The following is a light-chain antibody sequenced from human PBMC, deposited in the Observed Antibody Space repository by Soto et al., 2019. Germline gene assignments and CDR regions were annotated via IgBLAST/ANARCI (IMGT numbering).Light chain of an antibody. CDR3: AAWEDSLNGVV. V-gene: IGLV1-44*01. CDR1: SSNIGSNT. Sequence: QAVLTQPPSASGTPGQRVTISCSGSSSNIGSNTVNWYRQLPGTAPKLHIYSNNQRPSGVPDRFSGAKPGTSASLAISGLQSEDEADYYCAAWEDSLNGVVFGGGTKLTVL. CDR2: SNN. J-gene: IGLJ2*01.